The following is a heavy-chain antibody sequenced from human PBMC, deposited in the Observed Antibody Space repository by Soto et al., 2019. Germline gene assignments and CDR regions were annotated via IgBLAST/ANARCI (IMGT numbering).Heavy chain of an antibody. Sequence: ASVKVSCKASGYTFTSYDINWVRQATGQGLEWMGWVNPNSGNTGYAQKFQGRVTMTRNTSISTAYMELSSLRSEDTAVYYCASFKEYCSGGSCYSRDYWGQGTLVTVSS. J-gene: IGHJ4*02. V-gene: IGHV1-8*01. CDR3: ASFKEYCSGGSCYSRDY. CDR2: VNPNSGNT. CDR1: GYTFTSYD. D-gene: IGHD2-15*01.